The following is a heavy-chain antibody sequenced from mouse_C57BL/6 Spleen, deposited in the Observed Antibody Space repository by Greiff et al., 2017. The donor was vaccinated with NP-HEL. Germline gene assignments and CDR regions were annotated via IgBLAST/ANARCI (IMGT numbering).Heavy chain of an antibody. CDR2: IIGGGGNT. D-gene: IGHD2-1*01. Sequence: EVMLVESGGGLVKPGGSLQLSCAASGFTFSSYTMSWVRQTPETSLEWVATIIGGGGNTYYPDSVKGRFTISRDNAKTTLYLQMSSLRSEDTALYYCARQGGGNYVGYFDVWGTGTTVTVSS. J-gene: IGHJ1*03. CDR3: ARQGGGNYVGYFDV. CDR1: GFTFSSYT. V-gene: IGHV5-9*01.